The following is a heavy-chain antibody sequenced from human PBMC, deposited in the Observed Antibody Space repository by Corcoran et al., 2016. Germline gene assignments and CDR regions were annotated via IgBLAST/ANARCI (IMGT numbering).Heavy chain of an antibody. CDR3: ARDGIVGDEGDAFDI. V-gene: IGHV4-59*01. Sequence: QVQLQESGPGLVKPSETLSLTCTVSGGSISSYYWSWIRQPPGKGLEWIGYIYYSGSTNYNPSLKSRVTISVDTSKNQFSLKLSSVTAADTAVYYCARDGIVGDEGDAFDIWGQGTMVTVSS. J-gene: IGHJ3*02. CDR1: GGSISSYY. CDR2: IYYSGST. D-gene: IGHD1-26*01.